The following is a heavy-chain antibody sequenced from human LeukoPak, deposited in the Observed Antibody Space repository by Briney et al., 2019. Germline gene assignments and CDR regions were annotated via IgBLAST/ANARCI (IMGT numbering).Heavy chain of an antibody. CDR3: ARGEVVPAAIASPVDY. CDR2: ISSSGSTI. J-gene: IGHJ4*02. Sequence: GGSLRLSCAASGFTFSSYEMNWVRQAPGKGLEWVSYISSSGSTIYYADSVKGRFTISSDNAKNSLYLQMNSLRAEDTAVYYCARGEVVPAAIASPVDYWGQGTLVTVSS. V-gene: IGHV3-48*03. CDR1: GFTFSSYE. D-gene: IGHD2-2*02.